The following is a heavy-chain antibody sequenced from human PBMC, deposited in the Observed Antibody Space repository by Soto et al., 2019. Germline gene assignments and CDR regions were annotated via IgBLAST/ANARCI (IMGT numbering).Heavy chain of an antibody. J-gene: IGHJ4*02. Sequence: QLQLQESGPGLVKPSETLSLTCTVSGGSISSSSYYWGWIRQPPGKGLEWIGSIYYSGSTYYNPSLKSRVTISVDTSKNQFSLKLSSVTAADTAVYYCARHSGLVAAAGLPDYWGQGTLVTVSS. CDR1: GGSISSSSYY. D-gene: IGHD6-13*01. CDR3: ARHSGLVAAAGLPDY. CDR2: IYYSGST. V-gene: IGHV4-39*01.